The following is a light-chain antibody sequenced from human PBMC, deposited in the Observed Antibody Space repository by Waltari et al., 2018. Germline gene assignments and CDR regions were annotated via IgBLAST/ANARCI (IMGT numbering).Light chain of an antibody. J-gene: IGLJ2*01. CDR1: SSNIGANT. CDR2: SVN. Sequence: QSVLTQPPSASGTPGQRVIISCPGSSSNIGANTVNWYQHVPGTAPKLLIYSVNQRSSGVPDRFTGSKSGTSASLAISGLQSDDEADYYCSAWDDTLSGVTFGGGTKLTVL. CDR3: SAWDDTLSGVT. V-gene: IGLV1-44*01.